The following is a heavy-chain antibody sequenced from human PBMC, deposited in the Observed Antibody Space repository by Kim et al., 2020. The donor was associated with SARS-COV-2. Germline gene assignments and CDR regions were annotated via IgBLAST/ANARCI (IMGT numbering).Heavy chain of an antibody. Sequence: ASVKVSCKASGYTFNSYDINWVRQATGQGLEWMGWMNPNSGNTGYAQKFQGRVTMTRNTSISTAYMELSSLRSEDTAVYYCARGVVPAAMIYYYYMDVWGKGTTVTVSS. D-gene: IGHD2-2*01. CDR1: GYTFNSYD. CDR3: ARGVVPAAMIYYYYMDV. V-gene: IGHV1-8*01. J-gene: IGHJ6*03. CDR2: MNPNSGNT.